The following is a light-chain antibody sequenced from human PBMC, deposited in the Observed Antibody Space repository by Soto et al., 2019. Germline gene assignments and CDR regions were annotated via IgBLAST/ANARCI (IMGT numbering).Light chain of an antibody. CDR2: GAS. V-gene: IGKV3-20*01. CDR1: QSVSSSY. CDR3: QHYGSSPLT. Sequence: EIVLTQSPGTLSLSPGERATLSCRASQSVSSSYLAWYQQKPGQAPRLLIYGASSRATGIPDRFSGSGSGTDFTLTISRLEPEDFAVYYCQHYGSSPLTFGGCTKVEIK. J-gene: IGKJ4*01.